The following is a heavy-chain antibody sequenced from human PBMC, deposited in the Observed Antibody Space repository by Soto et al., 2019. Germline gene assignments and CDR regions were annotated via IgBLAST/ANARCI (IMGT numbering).Heavy chain of an antibody. CDR3: AKDTTYYDFWSGYYPDWFDP. D-gene: IGHD3-3*01. CDR1: GFTFSSYA. J-gene: IGHJ5*02. V-gene: IGHV3-23*01. CDR2: ISGSGGST. Sequence: GGSLRLSCAASGFTFSSYAMSWVRQAPGKGLEWVSAISGSGGSTYYADSVKGRFTISRDNSKNTLYLQMNCLRAEDTAVYYCAKDTTYYDFWSGYYPDWFDPWGQGTLVTVSS.